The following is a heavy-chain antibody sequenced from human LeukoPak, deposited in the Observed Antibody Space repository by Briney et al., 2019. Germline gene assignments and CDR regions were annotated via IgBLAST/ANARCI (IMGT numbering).Heavy chain of an antibody. J-gene: IGHJ4*02. CDR1: GGSISSSNW. Sequence: SGTLSLTCAVSGGSISSSNWWSWVRQPPGKGLEWIGRIYTSGSTNYNPSLKSRVTISVDTSKNQFSLTLSSVTAADTAVYYCARTITVAGKYYFDYWGQGTLVTVSS. CDR2: IYTSGST. CDR3: ARTITVAGKYYFDY. V-gene: IGHV4-4*02. D-gene: IGHD6-19*01.